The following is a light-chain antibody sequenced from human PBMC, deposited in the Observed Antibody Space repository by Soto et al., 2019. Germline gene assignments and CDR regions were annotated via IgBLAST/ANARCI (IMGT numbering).Light chain of an antibody. Sequence: DLQMTQSPSSLSASVGDRVTITCQATQDISNYLNWYQQKPGKAPKLLIYDASNLETGVPSRFSGSGSGTDFTFTISSLQPEDTATYYCQQYDSLQATFGPGTKVDIK. J-gene: IGKJ3*01. V-gene: IGKV1-33*01. CDR3: QQYDSLQAT. CDR2: DAS. CDR1: QDISNY.